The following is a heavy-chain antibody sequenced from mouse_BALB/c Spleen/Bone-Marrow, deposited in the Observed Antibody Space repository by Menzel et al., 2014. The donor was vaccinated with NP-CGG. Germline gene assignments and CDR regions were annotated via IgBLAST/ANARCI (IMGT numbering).Heavy chain of an antibody. CDR1: GFNIKDTY. CDR3: ASYYYGSSSFAY. Sequence: VHEKQSGAELVKPGASVKLSCTASGFNIKDTYMHWVKQRPEQGLEWIGRIDPANGNTKYDPKFQGKATITAVTSSNTAYLQLSSLTSEDTAVYYCASYYYGSSSFAYWSQGTLVTVSA. J-gene: IGHJ3*01. D-gene: IGHD1-1*01. V-gene: IGHV14-3*02. CDR2: IDPANGNT.